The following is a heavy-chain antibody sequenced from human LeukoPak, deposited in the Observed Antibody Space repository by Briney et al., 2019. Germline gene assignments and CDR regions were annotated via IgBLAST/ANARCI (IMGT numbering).Heavy chain of an antibody. D-gene: IGHD6-13*01. V-gene: IGHV4-59*08. CDR3: ARHQRAAADKYFDY. CDR1: GGSISSYY. J-gene: IGHJ4*02. CDR2: IYYSGST. Sequence: SETLSLTCTVSGGSISSYYWSWIRQPPGKGLEWIGYIYYSGSTNYNPSLKSRATISVDTSKNQFSLKLSSVTAADTAVYYCARHQRAAADKYFDYWGQGTLVTVSS.